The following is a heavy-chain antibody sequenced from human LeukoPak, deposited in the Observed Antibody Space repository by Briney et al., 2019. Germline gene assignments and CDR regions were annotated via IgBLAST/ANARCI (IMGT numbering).Heavy chain of an antibody. V-gene: IGHV4-59*01. CDR2: IYYSGST. CDR1: GGSISSYY. J-gene: IGHJ4*02. Sequence: PSETLSLTCTVSGGSISSYYWSWIRQPPGKGLEWIGYIYYSGSTNYNPSLKSRVTISVDTSKNQFSLKLSSVTAADTAVYYCARRQYSSSWYLDYWGQGTLVTVSS. CDR3: ARRQYSSSWYLDY. D-gene: IGHD6-13*01.